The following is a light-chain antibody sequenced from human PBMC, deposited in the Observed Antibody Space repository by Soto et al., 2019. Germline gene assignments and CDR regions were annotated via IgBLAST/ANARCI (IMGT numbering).Light chain of an antibody. CDR1: QSISTW. CDR3: QQYNIFPYT. CDR2: KAS. Sequence: DIQTTQSPSTLSASVGDRVTITCRASQSISTWLAWYQQKPGKAPKLLIYKASSLESGVPSRFSGSGSGTEFTLTISSLQPEDFATFYCQQYNIFPYTFGQGTKLEIK. J-gene: IGKJ2*01. V-gene: IGKV1-5*03.